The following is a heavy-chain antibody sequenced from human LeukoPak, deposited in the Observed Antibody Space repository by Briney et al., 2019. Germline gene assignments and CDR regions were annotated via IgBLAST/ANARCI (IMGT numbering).Heavy chain of an antibody. V-gene: IGHV3-48*01. CDR3: ARVDHGGNSDY. CDR2: ISRSSDTI. Sequence: GGSLRLSCTASELSFSIYSMSWVRQAPGKGLEWLSYISRSSDTIYYADSVKGRFTISRDNAKNSLFLQLNSLRAEDTAVYYCARVDHGGNSDYWGQGTLVTVSS. CDR1: ELSFSIYS. D-gene: IGHD4-23*01. J-gene: IGHJ4*02.